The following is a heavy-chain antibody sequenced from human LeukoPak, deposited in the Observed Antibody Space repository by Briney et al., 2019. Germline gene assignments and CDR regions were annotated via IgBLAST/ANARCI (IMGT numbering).Heavy chain of an antibody. CDR1: GGSISSGDYY. V-gene: IGHV4-30-4*08. CDR2: IYYSGST. Sequence: PSETLSLTCTVSGGSISSGDYYWSWIRQPPEKGLEWIGYIYYSGSTYYNPSLKSRVTISVDTSKNQFSLKLSSVTAADTAVYYCTRGGGIVVVPAAYDYWGQGTLVTVSS. D-gene: IGHD2-2*01. CDR3: TRGGGIVVVPAAYDY. J-gene: IGHJ4*02.